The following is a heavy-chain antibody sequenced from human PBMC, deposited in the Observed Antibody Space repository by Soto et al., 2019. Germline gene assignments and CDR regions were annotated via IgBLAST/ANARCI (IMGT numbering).Heavy chain of an antibody. CDR2: ISIDGGIQ. V-gene: IGHV3-30-3*01. CDR3: AGDLNPRSVPGNYYYGLDV. J-gene: IGHJ6*02. CDR1: GFTFNTYS. Sequence: QVQLVESGGGVVQPGRSLRLSCAASGFTFNTYSMHWVRQVPGKGLEWVAVISIDGGIQHYADSVKGRFTISRDNSKNTLSLQMDSLRAEDTAVYYCAGDLNPRSVPGNYYYGLDVWGRGTTVTVS. D-gene: IGHD3-10*01.